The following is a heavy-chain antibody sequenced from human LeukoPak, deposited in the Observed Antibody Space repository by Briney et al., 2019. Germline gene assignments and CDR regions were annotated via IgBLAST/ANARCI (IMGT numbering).Heavy chain of an antibody. J-gene: IGHJ4*02. CDR2: INHSGST. D-gene: IGHD6-13*01. V-gene: IGHV4-34*01. Sequence: PSETLSLTCAVYGGSFSGYYWSWIRQPPGKGLEWIGEINHSGSTNYNPSLKSRVTISVDTSKNQFSLKLSSVTAADTAVYYCARGQQVVRPYFDYWGQGTLVTVSS. CDR1: GGSFSGYY. CDR3: ARGQQVVRPYFDY.